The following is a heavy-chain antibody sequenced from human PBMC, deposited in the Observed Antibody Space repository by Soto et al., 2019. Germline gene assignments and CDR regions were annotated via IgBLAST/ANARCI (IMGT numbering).Heavy chain of an antibody. J-gene: IGHJ6*02. D-gene: IGHD2-8*01. CDR3: ARENGHPGHNYAMDV. Sequence: AGSLRLSCEASGFSFSGYYMSWIRQAPGKALEWISYISFPGDVTRYRDSVEGRFIVSRDNAKKSLYLQMNSLRVEDTAVYYCARENGHPGHNYAMDVWGQGTTVTVSS. CDR1: GFSFSGYY. V-gene: IGHV3-11*01. CDR2: ISFPGDVT.